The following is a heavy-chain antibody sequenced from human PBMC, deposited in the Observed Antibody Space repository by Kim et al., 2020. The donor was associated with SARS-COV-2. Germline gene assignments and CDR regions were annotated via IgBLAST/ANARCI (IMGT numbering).Heavy chain of an antibody. V-gene: IGHV3-53*01. CDR1: GFTVSSNY. D-gene: IGHD6-13*01. J-gene: IGHJ6*02. Sequence: GGSLRLSCAASGFTVSSNYMSWVRQAPGKGLEWVSVIYSGGSTYYADSVKGRFTISRDNSKNTLYLQMNSLRAEDTAVYYCARDIGEQQLADYYYYGMDVWGQGTTVTVSS. CDR2: IYSGGST. CDR3: ARDIGEQQLADYYYYGMDV.